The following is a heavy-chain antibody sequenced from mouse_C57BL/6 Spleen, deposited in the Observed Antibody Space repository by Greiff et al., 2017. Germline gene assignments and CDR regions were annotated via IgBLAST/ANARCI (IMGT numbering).Heavy chain of an antibody. CDR2: FSDGGSYT. V-gene: IGHV5-4*01. J-gene: IGHJ4*01. Sequence: EVKLMESGGGLVKPGGSLKLSCAASGFTFSSYAMSWVRQTPEKRLEWVATFSDGGSYTYYPDNVKGRFTISRDNAKNNLYLQMSHLKSEDTAMYYCARDYYGNWGDAMDYWGPRPSVTVSS. CDR3: ARDYYGNWGDAMDY. CDR1: GFTFSSYA. D-gene: IGHD2-1*01.